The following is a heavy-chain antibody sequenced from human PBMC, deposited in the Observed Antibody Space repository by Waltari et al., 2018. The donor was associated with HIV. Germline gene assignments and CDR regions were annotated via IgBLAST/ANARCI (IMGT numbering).Heavy chain of an antibody. D-gene: IGHD2-8*01. Sequence: QLQLQQSGPGLVKPSETLSLTCTVSGGSVINSDYYWDFIRQSPGKGLEWIGNIYYTGTTFCNPSLKSAVTMSADLSRNQFSLGLNSVTAADTAIYYCARRPRMAAFYLYYGMDVWGQGTTVTVSS. CDR2: IYYTGTT. CDR1: GGSVINSDYY. V-gene: IGHV4-39*01. CDR3: ARRPRMAAFYLYYGMDV. J-gene: IGHJ6*02.